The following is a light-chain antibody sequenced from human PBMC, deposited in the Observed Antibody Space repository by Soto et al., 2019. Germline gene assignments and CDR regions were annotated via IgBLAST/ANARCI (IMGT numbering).Light chain of an antibody. CDR2: EVS. Sequence: QSVLTQPASVSGSPGQSITISCTGTSSDVGGYEFVSWYQQHPGKAPKLMIFEVSNRPSGVSTRLSGSKSGNTASLTISGLQAEDEAHYYCSSYTSSSTLVVFGGGTKLTVL. CDR3: SSYTSSSTLVV. V-gene: IGLV2-14*01. J-gene: IGLJ2*01. CDR1: SSDVGGYEF.